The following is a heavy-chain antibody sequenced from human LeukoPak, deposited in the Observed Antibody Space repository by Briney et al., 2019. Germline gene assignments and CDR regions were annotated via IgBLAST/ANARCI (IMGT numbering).Heavy chain of an antibody. Sequence: PSETLSLTCAVYGRSFSGYYWNWIRQPPGKGLEWIGEINHSGSTNYNPSLKSRVTISVDTSKNQFSLKLSSVTAADTAVYYCAGGADYYYYYGMDVWGQWTTVTVSS. V-gene: IGHV4-34*01. CDR2: INHSGST. CDR1: GRSFSGYY. CDR3: AGGADYYYYYGMDV. J-gene: IGHJ6*02. D-gene: IGHD3-16*01.